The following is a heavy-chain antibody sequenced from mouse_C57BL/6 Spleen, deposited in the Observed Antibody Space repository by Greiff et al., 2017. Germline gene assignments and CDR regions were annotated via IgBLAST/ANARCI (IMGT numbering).Heavy chain of an antibody. CDR1: GYTFTSYG. D-gene: IGHD1-3*01. CDR3: ARSIKGYYAMDY. CDR2: IYPRSGNT. J-gene: IGHJ4*01. V-gene: IGHV1-81*01. Sequence: QVHVKQSGAELARPGASVKLSCKASGYTFTSYGISWVKQRTGQGLEWIGEIYPRSGNTYYNEKLKGKTTLTADKSSSTAYMELRSLTSEDSAFYFCARSIKGYYAMDYWGQGTSVTVSS.